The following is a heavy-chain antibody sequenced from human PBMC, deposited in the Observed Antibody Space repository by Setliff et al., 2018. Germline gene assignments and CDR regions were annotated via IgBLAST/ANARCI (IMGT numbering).Heavy chain of an antibody. CDR1: GGSFSGYY. CDR2: INHSGST. CDR3: ARRRYFDRYYYYGMDV. J-gene: IGHJ6*02. D-gene: IGHD3-9*01. V-gene: IGHV4-34*01. Sequence: SETLSLTCAVYGGSFSGYYWSWIRQPPGKRLEWIGEINHSGSTNYNPSLKSRVTISVDTSKNQFSLKLSSVTAADTAVYYCARRRYFDRYYYYGMDVWGRGTTVTVSS.